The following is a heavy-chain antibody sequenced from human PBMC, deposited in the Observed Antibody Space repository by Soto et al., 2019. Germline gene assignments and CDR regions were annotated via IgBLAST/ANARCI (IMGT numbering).Heavy chain of an antibody. CDR1: GFTVSSNY. CDR3: ARKYSSSWFPDYYYGMDV. J-gene: IGHJ6*02. D-gene: IGHD6-13*01. V-gene: IGHV3-53*01. CDR2: IYSGGST. Sequence: LRLSCAASGFTVSSNYMIWVRQAPGKGLEWVSVIYSGGSTYYADSVKGRFTISRDNSKNTLYLQMNSLRAEDTAVYYCARKYSSSWFPDYYYGMDVWGQGTTVTVSS.